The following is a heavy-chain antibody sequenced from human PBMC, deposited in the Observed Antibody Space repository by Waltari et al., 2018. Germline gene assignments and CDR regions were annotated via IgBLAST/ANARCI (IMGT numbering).Heavy chain of an antibody. V-gene: IGHV7-4-1*02. D-gene: IGHD2-2*01. J-gene: IGHJ5*02. CDR1: GYTLTHYA. Sequence: QVQLAHSGSELKKPGASVKISCKASGYTLTHYAFTWVRQAPGQGLELMGWITTNTGNPTYAQGFTGRFVFSLDTSVSTAYLQITSLKTEDSAVYYCAREVVPPHTIVVNWFDPWGQGTLVTVSS. CDR2: ITTNTGNP. CDR3: AREVVPPHTIVVNWFDP.